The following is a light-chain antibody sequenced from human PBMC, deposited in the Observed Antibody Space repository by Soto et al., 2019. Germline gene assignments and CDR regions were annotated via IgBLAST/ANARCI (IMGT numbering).Light chain of an antibody. J-gene: IGKJ2*01. Sequence: EIVVTQSPGTLSVSPGERATLSCRASQGIGTNLAWYQQRPGQAPRLLIYAASSRATDIPARFTGRGSGTEFTLTIRSLQSEDFAGYFCQQYNNWPLYTFGQGTKLEI. V-gene: IGKV3-15*01. CDR1: QGIGTN. CDR2: AAS. CDR3: QQYNNWPLYT.